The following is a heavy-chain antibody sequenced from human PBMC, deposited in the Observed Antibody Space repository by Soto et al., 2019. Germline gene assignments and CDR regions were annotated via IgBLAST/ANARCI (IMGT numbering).Heavy chain of an antibody. J-gene: IGHJ6*02. Sequence: SETLSLTCTVSGGSISSYYWSWIRQPPGKGLEWIGYIYYSGSTNYNPSLKSRVTISVDTSKNQFSLKLSSVTAADTAVYHCARGISSSWYGYYYYGMDVWGQGTTVTVSS. V-gene: IGHV4-59*01. D-gene: IGHD6-13*01. CDR3: ARGISSSWYGYYYYGMDV. CDR1: GGSISSYY. CDR2: IYYSGST.